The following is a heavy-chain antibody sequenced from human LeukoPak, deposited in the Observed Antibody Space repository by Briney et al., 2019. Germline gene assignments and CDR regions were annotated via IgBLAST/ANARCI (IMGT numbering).Heavy chain of an antibody. V-gene: IGHV3-23*01. D-gene: IGHD2-2*01. CDR3: AKDQFEVGACRTASCYASLPIFDY. CDR2: ISGNGSST. CDR1: GFTFSKYA. Sequence: GGSLRLSCAASGFTFSKYAMSWVRQAPGKGLEWVSSISGNGSSTYYADSVKGRFTISRDNSKNTLFLQMNSLRAEDSAVYYCAKDQFEVGACRTASCYASLPIFDYWGQGTQVTVSS. J-gene: IGHJ4*02.